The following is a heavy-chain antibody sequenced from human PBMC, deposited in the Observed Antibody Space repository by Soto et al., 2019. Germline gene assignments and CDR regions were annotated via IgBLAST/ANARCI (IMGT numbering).Heavy chain of an antibody. J-gene: IGHJ6*02. Sequence: GESLKISCKGSGYSFTSYWIGWVRQMPGKGLEWMGIIYPGDSDTRYSPSFQGQVTISADKSISTAYLQWSSLKASDTAMYYCARERAASYGDYGGMDVWGQGTTVTVS. V-gene: IGHV5-51*01. CDR2: IYPGDSDT. CDR3: ARERAASYGDYGGMDV. D-gene: IGHD4-17*01. CDR1: GYSFTSYW.